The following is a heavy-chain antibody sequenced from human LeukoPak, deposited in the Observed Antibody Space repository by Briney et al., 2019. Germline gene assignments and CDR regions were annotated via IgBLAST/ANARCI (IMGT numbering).Heavy chain of an antibody. D-gene: IGHD3-9*01. CDR3: ARGGYDILTGTSFFDP. Sequence: GGSLRLSCVASGFTFSDYYMSWIRQAPGKGLQYVSYISSSGTYANYANSVKGRFTNPRDNAKNSLYLQMNSLRADDTAVYYCARGGYDILTGTSFFDPWGQGTLVSVSS. V-gene: IGHV3-11*05. CDR2: ISSSGTYA. CDR1: GFTFSDYY. J-gene: IGHJ5*02.